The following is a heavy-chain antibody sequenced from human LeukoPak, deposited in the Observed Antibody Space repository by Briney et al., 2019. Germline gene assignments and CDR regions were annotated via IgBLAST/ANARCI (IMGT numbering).Heavy chain of an antibody. CDR1: NYSIRSGYY. J-gene: IGHJ5*02. CDR2: GHHDGTT. V-gene: IGHV4-38-2*02. CDR3: VRLLGYSSGWYRAGDWFDP. Sequence: SETLSLTCTVSNYSIRSGYYWGWIRQPPRKGLEWIGSGHHDGTTFYNPSLKSRVTISIDTSKNQFSLKLSSVTAADTAVYYCVRLLGYSSGWYRAGDWFDPWGQGTVVTVSS. D-gene: IGHD6-19*01.